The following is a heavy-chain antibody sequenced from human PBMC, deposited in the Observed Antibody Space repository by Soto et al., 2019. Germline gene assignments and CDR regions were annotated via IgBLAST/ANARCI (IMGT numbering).Heavy chain of an antibody. CDR1: GGTFSSYA. V-gene: IGHV1-69*06. J-gene: IGHJ5*02. Sequence: QVQLVQSGAEVKKPGSSVKVSCKASGGTFSSYAISWVRQAPGQGLEWMGGIIPIFGTANYAQKFQGRVTLTADKSTSTAYMELSSLRSEDTAVYYCARDLLRYRAFDLGEFDPWGQGTLVTVSS. CDR3: ARDLLRYRAFDLGEFDP. D-gene: IGHD3-9*01. CDR2: IIPIFGTA.